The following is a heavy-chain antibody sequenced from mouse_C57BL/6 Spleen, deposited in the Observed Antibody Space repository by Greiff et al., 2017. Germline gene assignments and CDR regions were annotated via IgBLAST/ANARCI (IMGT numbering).Heavy chain of an antibody. Sequence: LMESGPGLVQPGASVKISCEASGYAFSSYWMPWVKQRPGKGLEWIGRICPGDRDTNYKGKFKGKATLTADNSASTAYMQLSSLTSEDSAVYYCARSVQYYGSSWYMDFWGQGTTLTVSS. J-gene: IGHJ2*01. CDR1: GYAFSSYW. CDR2: ICPGDRDT. D-gene: IGHD1-1*01. CDR3: ARSVQYYGSSWYMDF. V-gene: IGHV1-82*01.